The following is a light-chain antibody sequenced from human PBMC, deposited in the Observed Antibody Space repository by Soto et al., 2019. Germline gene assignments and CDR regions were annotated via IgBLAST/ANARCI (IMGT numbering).Light chain of an antibody. J-gene: IGKJ1*01. V-gene: IGKV3-11*01. CDR1: QAVHTR. Sequence: ILLTRSPTHLSAFPGDRVTLSCRAGQAVHTRLAWYQHKPGQAPRLLIYLTSNRAAGVPSRFSAWGSETDFTLTISDVQPEDFAVYYCHQRQSWPRTFGQGTKVDIK. CDR2: LTS. CDR3: HQRQSWPRT.